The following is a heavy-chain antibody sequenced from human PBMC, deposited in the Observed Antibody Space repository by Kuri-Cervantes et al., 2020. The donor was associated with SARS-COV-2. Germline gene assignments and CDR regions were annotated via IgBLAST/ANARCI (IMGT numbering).Heavy chain of an antibody. J-gene: IGHJ4*02. CDR1: GGTFSTYA. D-gene: IGHD3-3*01. CDR2: IIPIFGTA. V-gene: IGHV1-69*05. CDR3: ARGSITIFGVVTSFDY. Sequence: SVKVSCKASGGTFSTYAISWVRQAPGQGLEWMGGIIPIFGTANYAQKFQGRVTITTDESTSTAYMELSRLRSDDTAVYYCARGSITIFGVVTSFDYWGQGTLVTVSS.